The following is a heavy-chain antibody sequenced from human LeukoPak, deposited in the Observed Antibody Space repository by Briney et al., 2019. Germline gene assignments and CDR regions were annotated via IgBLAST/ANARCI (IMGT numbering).Heavy chain of an antibody. Sequence: GGSLRLSCAASGFTFSSYAMSWVRQAPGKGLEWVSAISDSGGNTYYADSVKGRFTISRDNSKNTLSLQMNSLRAEDTAVYYCAERVDYSGKYYFDYWGQGTLVTVSS. CDR2: ISDSGGNT. V-gene: IGHV3-23*01. D-gene: IGHD1-26*01. CDR1: GFTFSSYA. CDR3: AERVDYSGKYYFDY. J-gene: IGHJ4*02.